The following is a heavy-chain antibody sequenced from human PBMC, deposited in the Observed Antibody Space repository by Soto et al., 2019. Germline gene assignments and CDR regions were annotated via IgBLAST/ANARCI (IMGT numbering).Heavy chain of an antibody. Sequence: SETLSLTCNVSGGSVSSYYWNWIRQPPWRGLEWIGYIYYSGSTIYNPSLKGRVTISVDTSKNQFSLKLTSVTAADTAVYYCARDDGRAFDIWGQGTMVTVSS. CDR1: GGSVSSYY. CDR3: ARDDGRAFDI. J-gene: IGHJ3*02. CDR2: IYYSGST. V-gene: IGHV4-59*02.